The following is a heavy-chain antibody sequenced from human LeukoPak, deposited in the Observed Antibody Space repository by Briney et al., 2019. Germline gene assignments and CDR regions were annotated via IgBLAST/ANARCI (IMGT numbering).Heavy chain of an antibody. J-gene: IGHJ3*02. CDR3: ARQEYSSDAFDI. Sequence: SETLSLTCTVSGGSISSYYWSWIRQPPGKGLEWIGYIYYSGSTNYIPSLKSRVTISVDTSKNQFSLKLTSVTAADTAVYYCARQEYSSDAFDIWGQGTMVTVSS. D-gene: IGHD5-18*01. CDR1: GGSISSYY. V-gene: IGHV4-59*08. CDR2: IYYSGST.